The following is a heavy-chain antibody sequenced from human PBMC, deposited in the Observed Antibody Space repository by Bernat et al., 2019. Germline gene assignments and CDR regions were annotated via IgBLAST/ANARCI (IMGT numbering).Heavy chain of an antibody. J-gene: IGHJ4*02. V-gene: IGHV2-5*02. CDR3: AHKGPQPGRYGDYFDY. CDR2: IYWDDDK. D-gene: IGHD4-17*01. CDR1: GFSLSTSGVG. Sequence: QITLKESGPTLVKPTQTLTLTCTFSGFSLSTSGVGVGWIRQPPGKALEWLALIYWDDDKRYSPSLKSRLTITKDTSKNQVVLTMTNMVPVDTATYYCAHKGPQPGRYGDYFDYWGQGTLVTVSS.